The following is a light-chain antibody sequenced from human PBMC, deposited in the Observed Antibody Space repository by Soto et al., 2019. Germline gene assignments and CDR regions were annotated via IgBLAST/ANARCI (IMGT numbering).Light chain of an antibody. CDR3: AAWDDSLTGYV. CDR2: SNN. CDR1: SSNIGSNT. V-gene: IGLV1-44*01. J-gene: IGLJ1*01. Sequence: QSVLTQPPSASGTPGQRVTISCSGSSSNIGSNTVNWYQQLPGAAPKLLIYSNNQRPSGVPDRFSGSKSGTSASLAISGPQSEDEADYYSAAWDDSLTGYVFGTGTKVTVL.